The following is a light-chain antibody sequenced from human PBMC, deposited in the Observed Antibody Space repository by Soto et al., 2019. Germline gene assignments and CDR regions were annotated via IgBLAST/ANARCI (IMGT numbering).Light chain of an antibody. J-gene: IGKJ2*01. CDR3: QQYGSSLYT. CDR2: GAS. Sequence: EIVLTQSPGTLSLSPGERATLSCRASQSVSSNYLAWYQQKPGQAPRLLIYGASSRATGIPDRFSGSGSGTDFTLTISRLEPEDFAVYYWQQYGSSLYTFGQGTKLEIK. V-gene: IGKV3-20*01. CDR1: QSVSSNY.